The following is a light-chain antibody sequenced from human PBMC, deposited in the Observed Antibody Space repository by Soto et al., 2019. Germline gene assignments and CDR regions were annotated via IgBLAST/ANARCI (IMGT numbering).Light chain of an antibody. J-gene: IGKJ1*01. CDR1: QIISTY. CDR3: QQSYDMPWT. Sequence: DIQMIQSPSSLSASVGDTVTITCRASQIISTYLTWYQQKPGKAPKLLIYAAYNLQSGVPSRFSGSGSGTDFTLTISSLQPEDFAAYYCQQSYDMPWTFGQGTKVEIK. V-gene: IGKV1-39*01. CDR2: AAY.